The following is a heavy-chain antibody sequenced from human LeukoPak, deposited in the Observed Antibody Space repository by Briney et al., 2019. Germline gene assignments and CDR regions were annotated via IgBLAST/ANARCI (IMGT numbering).Heavy chain of an antibody. Sequence: ASVKVSCKASGYTVTSYYMHWVRQAPGQGLEWMGIINPSGGSTSYAQKFQGRVTMTRDMSTSTVYMELSSLRSEDTSVYYCASVSGPPSAFDIWGQGTMVTVSS. J-gene: IGHJ3*02. CDR3: ASVSGPPSAFDI. CDR2: INPSGGST. V-gene: IGHV1-46*01. CDR1: GYTVTSYY. D-gene: IGHD2-15*01.